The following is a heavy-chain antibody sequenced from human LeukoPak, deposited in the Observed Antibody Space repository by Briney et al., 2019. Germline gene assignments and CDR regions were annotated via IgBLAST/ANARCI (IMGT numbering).Heavy chain of an antibody. D-gene: IGHD2-21*02. Sequence: GGSLRLSCSASGFTFRNYGMHWVRQAPGKGLGWVAAIRYDGTHEFYVDSVKGRFTISRDNSKNTLFLEMNSLRAEDTAVYYCAKDAEDFGDSYFDHWGQGALVTVSS. CDR3: AKDAEDFGDSYFDH. CDR1: GFTFRNYG. V-gene: IGHV3-33*03. J-gene: IGHJ4*02. CDR2: IRYDGTHE.